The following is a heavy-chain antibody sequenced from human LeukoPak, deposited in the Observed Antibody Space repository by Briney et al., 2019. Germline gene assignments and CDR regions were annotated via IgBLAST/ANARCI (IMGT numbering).Heavy chain of an antibody. Sequence: ASVKVSCKASGYTFTSYYMHWVRQAPGQGLEWMGIINPSGGSTSYAQRFQGRVTMTRDMSTSTVYMELSSLRSGDTAVYYCARELGTSRYGGIGQGDYWGQGTLVTVSS. CDR2: INPSGGST. D-gene: IGHD4-23*01. V-gene: IGHV1-46*01. CDR1: GYTFTSYY. CDR3: ARELGTSRYGGIGQGDY. J-gene: IGHJ4*02.